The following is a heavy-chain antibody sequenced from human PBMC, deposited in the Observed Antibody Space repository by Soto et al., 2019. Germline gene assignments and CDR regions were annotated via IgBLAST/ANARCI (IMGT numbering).Heavy chain of an antibody. CDR2: IYYSGST. J-gene: IGHJ5*02. V-gene: IGHV4-31*11. CDR1: GGYLIGRDA. D-gene: IGHD2-15*01. CDR3: ARDRGVVVAATAGYNWFDP. Sequence: SETLCLTWAVSGGYLIGRDAWRRIRKNPGKGLEWIGYIYYSGSTYYNPSLKSRVTISVDTSKNQFSLKLSSVTAADTAVYYCARDRGVVVAATAGYNWFDPWGQGTLVTVSS.